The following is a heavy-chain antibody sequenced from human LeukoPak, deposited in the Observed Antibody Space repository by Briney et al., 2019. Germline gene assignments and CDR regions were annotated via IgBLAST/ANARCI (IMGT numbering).Heavy chain of an antibody. CDR1: GYTFTSYG. V-gene: IGHV1-18*01. Sequence: GASVKVSCKASGYTFTSYGISRVRQAPGQGLEWMGWISVYNGNTNYAQKLQGRVTMTTDTSTRTAYMELRSLRFDDTAVYYCARDSGYSGYVLFDYWGQGTLVTVSS. J-gene: IGHJ4*02. CDR3: ARDSGYSGYVLFDY. D-gene: IGHD5-12*01. CDR2: ISVYNGNT.